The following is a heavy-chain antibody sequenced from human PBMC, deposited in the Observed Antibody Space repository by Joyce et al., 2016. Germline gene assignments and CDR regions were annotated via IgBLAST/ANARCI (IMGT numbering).Heavy chain of an antibody. V-gene: IGHV1-3*01. CDR2: IDPGKGNS. Sequence: QDQLVQSGAEVKKPGASVKVSCQASGHTFSDFGLHWLRQAPGQGLEWMGWIDPGKGNSKSDESFKGRVTITWDASATTAYMELSTLTFEDTATYFCARDKGDFYVAFAYWGQGTPVTVSS. CDR3: ARDKGDFYVAFAY. CDR1: GHTFSDFG. D-gene: IGHD2-21*02. J-gene: IGHJ4*02.